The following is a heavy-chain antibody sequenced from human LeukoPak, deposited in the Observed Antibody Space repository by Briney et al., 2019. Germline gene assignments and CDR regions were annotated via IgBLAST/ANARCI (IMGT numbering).Heavy chain of an antibody. J-gene: IGHJ4*02. D-gene: IGHD2-2*02. V-gene: IGHV4-34*01. CDR1: GGSFSGYY. Sequence: SETLSLTCAVYGGSFSGYYWSWIRQPPGKGLEWIGEINHSGSTNYNPSLKSRVTISVDTSKNQFSLKLSSVTAADTAVYYCARGHIVVVPAAIRSPFFDYWGQGTLVTVSS. CDR3: ARGHIVVVPAAIRSPFFDY. CDR2: INHSGST.